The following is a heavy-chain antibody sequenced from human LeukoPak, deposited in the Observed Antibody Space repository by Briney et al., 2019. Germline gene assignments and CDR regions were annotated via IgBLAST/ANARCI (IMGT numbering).Heavy chain of an antibody. CDR3: AKENSIFYFDY. CDR2: ISYDGRNK. J-gene: IGHJ4*02. Sequence: GRSLRLSCAASGFTFSSYGMHWVRQAPGKGLEWVAVISYDGRNKYYADSVKGRSTISRDNSKNTLYLQMNSLRAEDTAVYYCAKENSIFYFDYWGQGTLVTVSS. D-gene: IGHD2-21*01. V-gene: IGHV3-30*18. CDR1: GFTFSSYG.